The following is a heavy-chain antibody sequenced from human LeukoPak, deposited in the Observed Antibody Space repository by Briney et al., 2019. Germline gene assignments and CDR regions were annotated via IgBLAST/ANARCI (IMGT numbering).Heavy chain of an antibody. CDR3: ARLSDSSGEFDY. Sequence: KTGGSLRLSCAASGFTFSSYSMNWVRQAPGKGLEWVSSISSSSGYIYYADSVKGRFTISRDNAKNSLYLQMNSLRAEDTAVYYCARLSDSSGEFDYWGQGTLVTVSS. CDR1: GFTFSSYS. V-gene: IGHV3-21*01. J-gene: IGHJ4*02. CDR2: ISSSSGYI. D-gene: IGHD3-22*01.